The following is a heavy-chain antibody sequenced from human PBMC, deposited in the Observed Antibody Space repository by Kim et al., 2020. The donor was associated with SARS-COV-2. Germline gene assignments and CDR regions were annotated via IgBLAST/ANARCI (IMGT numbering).Heavy chain of an antibody. D-gene: IGHD6-13*01. CDR2: IYPGDYDN. Sequence: GESLKISCKGSGYSFNIYWIGWVRQMPGKGLEWMGIIYPGDYDNRLSRSFQGQVTISVDKSIRTADLQWSGLKASDTAMYYCARRPGYSSSWYFDSWGQRTLVTVSS. CDR3: ARRPGYSSSWYFDS. J-gene: IGHJ4*02. V-gene: IGHV5-51*01. CDR1: GYSFNIYW.